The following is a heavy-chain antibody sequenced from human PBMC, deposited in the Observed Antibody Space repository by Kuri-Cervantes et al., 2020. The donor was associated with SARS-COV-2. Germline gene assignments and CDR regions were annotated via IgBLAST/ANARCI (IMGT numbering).Heavy chain of an antibody. Sequence: GSLRLSCTVSGGSISSYYWSWIRQPAGKGLEWIGRIYTSGSTNYNPSLKSRVTMSIDTSKSQFSLKLSSVTAADTAVYYCAREEAIGSPSQDWGQGTLVTVSS. D-gene: IGHD1-26*01. CDR1: GGSISSYY. CDR3: AREEAIGSPSQD. J-gene: IGHJ4*02. CDR2: IYTSGST. V-gene: IGHV4-4*07.